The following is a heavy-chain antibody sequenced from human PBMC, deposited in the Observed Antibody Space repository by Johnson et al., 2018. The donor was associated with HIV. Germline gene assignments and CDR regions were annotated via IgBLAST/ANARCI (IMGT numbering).Heavy chain of an antibody. CDR1: GFTFSSYW. Sequence: VQLVESGGGLVQPGGSLRLSCAASGFTFSSYWMSWVRQAPGKGLEWVANIKQDGSEKYYVDSVKGRFTISRDNAKNSLYLQMNILRAEDTAVYYCARDLGDSSSSWRELSAFDIWGQGTMVTVSS. J-gene: IGHJ3*02. CDR2: IKQDGSEK. V-gene: IGHV3-7*01. CDR3: ARDLGDSSSSWRELSAFDI. D-gene: IGHD6-6*01.